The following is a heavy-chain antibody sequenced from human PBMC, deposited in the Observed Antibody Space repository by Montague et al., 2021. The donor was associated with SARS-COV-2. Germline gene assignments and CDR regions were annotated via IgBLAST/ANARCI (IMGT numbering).Heavy chain of an antibody. J-gene: IGHJ5*02. CDR1: GGSISSYY. V-gene: IGHV4-59*01. CDR3: ARAHWDNDGSSGWSIDP. CDR2: IYYSGST. D-gene: IGHD3-22*01. Sequence: SETLSLTCTVSGGSISSYYWSWIRQPPGKGLEWIWYIYYSGSTNYNPSLKSRVTISVDTSKNQFSLKLSSVTAADTAVYYCARAHWDNDGSSGWSIDPWGQGTPVTVSS.